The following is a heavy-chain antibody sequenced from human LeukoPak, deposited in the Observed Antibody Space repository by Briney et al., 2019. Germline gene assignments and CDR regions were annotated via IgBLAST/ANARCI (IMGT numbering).Heavy chain of an antibody. CDR1: GLSFNSCG. Sequence: PGGSLRLSCAASGLSFNSCGMHWVRQAPGKGLEWAAVISSDGSNKYYADSVKGRFTIPRDNSKNTLSLQMNSLRTEDTAVFYCAKGSGGSGSFYNHFDCWGQGTLVTVSS. CDR2: ISSDGSNK. CDR3: AKGSGGSGSFYNHFDC. J-gene: IGHJ4*02. D-gene: IGHD3-10*01. V-gene: IGHV3-30*18.